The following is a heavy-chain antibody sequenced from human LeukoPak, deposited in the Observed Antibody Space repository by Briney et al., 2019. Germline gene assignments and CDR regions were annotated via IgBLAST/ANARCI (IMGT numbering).Heavy chain of an antibody. Sequence: GGSLRLSCAASGFTFSSYSMNWVRQAPGKGLEWVPSISSSSSYIYYADSVKGRFTISRDNAKNSLYLQMNSLRAEDTAVYYCARVESDILTGYPTHFDYWGQGTLVTVSS. J-gene: IGHJ4*02. CDR3: ARVESDILTGYPTHFDY. D-gene: IGHD3-9*01. CDR2: ISSSSSYI. V-gene: IGHV3-21*01. CDR1: GFTFSSYS.